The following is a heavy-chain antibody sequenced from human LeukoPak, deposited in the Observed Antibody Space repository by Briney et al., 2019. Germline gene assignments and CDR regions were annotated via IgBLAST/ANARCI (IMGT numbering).Heavy chain of an antibody. Sequence: GASVKVSCKASGYTFTGYYMHWVRQAPGQGLEWMGWINPNSGGTNYAQKFQGRVTMTRDTSISTAYMELSRLRSDDTAVYYCARDRRLVRYYGSGSLDYWGQGTLVTVSS. V-gene: IGHV1-2*02. D-gene: IGHD3-10*01. CDR2: INPNSGGT. CDR1: GYTFTGYY. J-gene: IGHJ4*02. CDR3: ARDRRLVRYYGSGSLDY.